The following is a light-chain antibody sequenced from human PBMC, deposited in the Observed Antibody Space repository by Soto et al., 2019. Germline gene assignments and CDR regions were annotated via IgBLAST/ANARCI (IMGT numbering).Light chain of an antibody. J-gene: IGLJ2*01. CDR3: GTWDSSLYVVV. V-gene: IGLV1-51*01. Sequence: QSVLTQSSSVSAAAGQKVTISCSGSYSNIGSNFVSWYQHFPGSAPKLVIYDNTQRPSGIPDRFSGSKSGSSATLGITGLENGDEADYYCGTWDSSLYVVVFGGGTKLTVL. CDR2: DNT. CDR1: YSNIGSNF.